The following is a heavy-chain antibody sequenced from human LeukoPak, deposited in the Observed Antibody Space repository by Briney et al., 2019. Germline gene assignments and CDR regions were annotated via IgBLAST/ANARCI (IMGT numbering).Heavy chain of an antibody. CDR3: ARHGYSTTKSFDF. D-gene: IGHD6-13*01. V-gene: IGHV4-39*01. CDR1: GDSISSSTYY. J-gene: IGHJ4*02. Sequence: SETLSLTCTVSGDSISSSTYYWGWIRQPPGKGLECIGSIYHSGSTYYNPSLKGRVTISVDTSKNQFSLNLNSVTAAGTAIYYCARHGYSTTKSFDFWGQGTLVTVSS. CDR2: IYHSGST.